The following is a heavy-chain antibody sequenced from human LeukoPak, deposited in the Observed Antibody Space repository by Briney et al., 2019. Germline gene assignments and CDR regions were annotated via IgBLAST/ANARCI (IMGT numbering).Heavy chain of an antibody. J-gene: IGHJ3*02. CDR2: INHSGST. CDR1: GGSFSGYY. V-gene: IGHV4-34*01. D-gene: IGHD6-13*01. CDR3: ASPFYSSSWYDAVDI. Sequence: KPSETLSLTCAVYGGSFSGYYWSWIRQPPGKGLEWIGEINHSGSTNYNPSLKSRVTISVDTSKNQFSLKLSSVTAADTAVYYCASPFYSSSWYDAVDIWGQGTMVTVSS.